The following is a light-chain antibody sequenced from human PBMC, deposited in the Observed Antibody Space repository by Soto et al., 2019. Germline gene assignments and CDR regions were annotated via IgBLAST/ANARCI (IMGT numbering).Light chain of an antibody. Sequence: QSVLTQPPSVSAAPGQKVTVSCSGSSSNIGNNDVSWYQQFPGTSPKLLIYDNYKRPSGIPDRFSGSKSGTSATLGITGLQTGDEADYYCGTWDSSLSAEVFGGGTKLT. CDR2: DNY. CDR1: SSNIGNND. V-gene: IGLV1-51*01. CDR3: GTWDSSLSAEV. J-gene: IGLJ3*02.